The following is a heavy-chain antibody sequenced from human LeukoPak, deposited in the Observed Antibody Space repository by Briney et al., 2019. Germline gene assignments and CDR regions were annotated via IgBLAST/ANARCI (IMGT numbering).Heavy chain of an antibody. V-gene: IGHV1-46*01. CDR2: INPSGDFT. CDR3: ARDAMTSVTTSPYYFDY. D-gene: IGHD4-17*01. Sequence: ASVKVSCKASGYTFTNYYFHWVRQAPGQGLEWMGIINPSGDFTSYAQKFQGRVTMTKDTSTSTVYMELSSLRSGDTAVFYCARDAMTSVTTSPYYFDYWGQGTLVTVSS. CDR1: GYTFTNYY. J-gene: IGHJ4*02.